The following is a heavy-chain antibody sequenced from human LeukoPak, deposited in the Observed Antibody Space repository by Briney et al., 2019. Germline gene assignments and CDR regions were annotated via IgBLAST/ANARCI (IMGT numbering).Heavy chain of an antibody. CDR3: AELGITMIGGV. V-gene: IGHV3-48*04. J-gene: IGHJ6*04. CDR2: ISSSGSTI. D-gene: IGHD3-10*02. Sequence: PGGSLRLSCAASGFTFSIYGMSWVRQAPGKGLEWVSYISSSGSTIYYVDSVKGRFTISRDNAKNSLYLQMNSLRAEDTAVYYCAELGITMIGGVWGKGTTVTISS. CDR1: GFTFSIYG.